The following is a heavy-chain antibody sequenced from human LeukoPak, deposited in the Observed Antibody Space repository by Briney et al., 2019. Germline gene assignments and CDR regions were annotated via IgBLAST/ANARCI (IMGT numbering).Heavy chain of an antibody. V-gene: IGHV4-34*01. CDR3: ARGQTFYGMDV. J-gene: IGHJ6*04. CDR2: INHSGST. CDR1: GGSFSGYY. Sequence: SETLSLTFAVYGGSFSGYYWSWIRQPPGKGLEWIGEINHSGSTNYNPSLKSRVTISVDTSKNQFSLKLSSVTAADTAVYYCARGQTFYGMDVWGKGTTVTVSS.